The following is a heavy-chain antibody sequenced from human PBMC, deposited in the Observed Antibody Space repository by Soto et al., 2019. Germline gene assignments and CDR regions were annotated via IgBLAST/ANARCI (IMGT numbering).Heavy chain of an antibody. J-gene: IGHJ4*02. CDR1: GGTFSSYA. CDR2: IIPIFGTA. V-gene: IGHV1-69*13. Sequence: SVKVSCKASGGTFSSYAISWVRQAPGQGLEWMGGIIPIFGTANYAQKFRGRVTITADESTRTAYLELSSLRSDDTAVYYCGRDVEFRDGNISHLDYWGQGTLVTVSS. D-gene: IGHD3-10*01. CDR3: GRDVEFRDGNISHLDY.